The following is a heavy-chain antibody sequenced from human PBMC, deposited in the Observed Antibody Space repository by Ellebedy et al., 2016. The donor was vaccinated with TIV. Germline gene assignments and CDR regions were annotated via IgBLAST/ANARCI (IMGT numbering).Heavy chain of an antibody. CDR3: ARTRYSSSWPDF. V-gene: IGHV1-18*04. Sequence: AASVKVSCKASGYKSINYGYTWVRQAPGQGLEWVGYISSHTGNSNYGKNFEGRVTMTTDRPTATVFMELGSLRSDDTAMYYWARTRYSSSWPDFWGQGTLVTVSS. J-gene: IGHJ4*02. D-gene: IGHD5-18*01. CDR1: GYKSINYG. CDR2: ISSHTGNS.